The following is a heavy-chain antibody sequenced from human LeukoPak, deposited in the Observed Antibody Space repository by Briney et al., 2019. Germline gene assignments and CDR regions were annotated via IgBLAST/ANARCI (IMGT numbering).Heavy chain of an antibody. J-gene: IGHJ5*02. D-gene: IGHD3-10*01. CDR2: ISYDGSNK. V-gene: IGHV3-30-3*01. CDR3: ARDFGLLWFGEPGGFWFDP. CDR1: GFTFSSYA. Sequence: GGSLRLSCAASGFTFSSYAMPWVRQAPGKGLEWVAVISYDGSNKYYADSVKGRFTISRDNSKNTLYLQMNSLRAEDTAVYYCARDFGLLWFGEPGGFWFDPWGQGTLVTVSS.